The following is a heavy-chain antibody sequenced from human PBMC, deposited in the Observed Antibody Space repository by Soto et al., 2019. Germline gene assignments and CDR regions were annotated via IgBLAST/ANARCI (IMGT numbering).Heavy chain of an antibody. CDR3: AREVTYYYYYGMDV. CDR1: GFTFSSYD. CDR2: IWYDGSNK. Sequence: PGGSLRLSCAASGFTFSSYDMHWVRQAPGKGLEWVAVIWYDGSNKYYADSVKGRFTISRDNSKNTLYLQMSSLRAEDTAVYYCAREVTYYYYYGMDVWGQGTTVTVSS. J-gene: IGHJ6*02. V-gene: IGHV3-33*01.